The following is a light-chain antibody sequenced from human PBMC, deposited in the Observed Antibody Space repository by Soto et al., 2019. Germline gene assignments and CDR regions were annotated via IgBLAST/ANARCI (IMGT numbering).Light chain of an antibody. V-gene: IGKV3-20*01. Sequence: EIVLTQSPDTLSLSPGERATLSCRASQSVSSSYLAWYQQKPGQAPRLLIYGTSNRATGIPDRFSGSGSGTDFTLTISRLELEDFAVYYCQQFGSPLSITFGQGTRLEIK. CDR2: GTS. CDR3: QQFGSPLSIT. J-gene: IGKJ5*01. CDR1: QSVSSSY.